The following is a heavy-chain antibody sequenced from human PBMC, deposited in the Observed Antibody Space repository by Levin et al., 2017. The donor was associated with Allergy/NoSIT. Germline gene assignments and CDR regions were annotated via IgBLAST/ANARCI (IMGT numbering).Heavy chain of an antibody. CDR3: ANQGGYSGYVP. CDR1: GFTFSSYG. V-gene: IGHV3-30*18. CDR2: ISYDGSNK. Sequence: GGSLRLSCAASGFTFSSYGMHWVRQAPGKGLEWVAVISYDGSNKYYADSVKGRFTISRDNSKNTLYLQMNSLRAEDTAVYYCANQGGYSGYVPWGQGTLVTVSS. J-gene: IGHJ5*02. D-gene: IGHD5-12*01.